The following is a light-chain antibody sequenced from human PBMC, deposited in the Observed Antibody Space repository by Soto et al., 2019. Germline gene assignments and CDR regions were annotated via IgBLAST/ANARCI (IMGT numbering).Light chain of an antibody. CDR3: GADLGSGSNFVYV. CDR1: SGYSNYK. CDR2: VGNGWIVG. Sequence: QSVLTQPPSASASLGASATLTCTLSSGYSNYKVDWYQQRPGKGPRFVMRVGNGWIVGSKGDGIPDRFSVLGSGLNRYLALKNIQEEDGSGYRCGADLGSGSNFVYVFGTGTKLTVL. V-gene: IGLV9-49*01. J-gene: IGLJ1*01.